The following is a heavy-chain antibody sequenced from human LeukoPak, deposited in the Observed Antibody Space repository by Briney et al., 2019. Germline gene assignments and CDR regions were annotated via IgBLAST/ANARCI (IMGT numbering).Heavy chain of an antibody. CDR1: GFTFSSYA. CDR3: AKFLVVTKGAFDI. J-gene: IGHJ3*02. D-gene: IGHD3-22*01. V-gene: IGHV3-23*01. Sequence: VGSLRLSCAASGFTFSSYAMSWVRRAPGKGLEWVSAISGSGGSTYYADSVKGRFTISRDDSKNTLYLQMNSLRAEDTAVYYCAKFLVVTKGAFDIWGQGTMVTVSS. CDR2: ISGSGGST.